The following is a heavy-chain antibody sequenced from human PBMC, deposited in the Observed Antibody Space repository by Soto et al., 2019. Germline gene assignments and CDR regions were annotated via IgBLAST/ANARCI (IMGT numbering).Heavy chain of an antibody. CDR2: IVVGSGNT. V-gene: IGHV1-58*01. CDR1: GFTFTSSA. J-gene: IGHJ6*02. CDR3: AADRGDGYNYNYYYGMDV. D-gene: IGHD5-12*01. Sequence: ASVKVSCKASGFTFTSSAVQWVRQARGQRLEWIGWIVVGSGNTNYAQKFQERVTITRDMSTSTAYMGLSSLRSEDTAVYYCAADRGDGYNYNYYYGMDVWGQGTTVTVSS.